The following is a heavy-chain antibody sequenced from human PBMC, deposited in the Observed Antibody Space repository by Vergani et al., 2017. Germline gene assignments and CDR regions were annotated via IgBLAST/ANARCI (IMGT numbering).Heavy chain of an antibody. CDR2: IYYSGST. CDR1: GGSISSSSYY. Sequence: QVQLQESGPGLVKPSQTLSLTCTVSGGSISSSSYYWGWIRQPPGKGLEWIGSIYYSGSTYYNPSLKSRVTISVDTSKNQFSLKLNSVTAADTAVYFCARGRVAAASYDYWGQGTLVTVSS. D-gene: IGHD6-13*01. CDR3: ARGRVAAASYDY. V-gene: IGHV4-39*01. J-gene: IGHJ4*02.